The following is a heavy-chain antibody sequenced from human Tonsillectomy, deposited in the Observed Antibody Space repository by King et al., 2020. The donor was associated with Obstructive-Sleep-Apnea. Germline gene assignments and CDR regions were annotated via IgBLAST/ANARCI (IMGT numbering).Heavy chain of an antibody. CDR1: GGSISSSSYY. CDR3: ASLYLYRYFDY. D-gene: IGHD2-8*01. J-gene: IGHJ4*02. CDR2: IYYSGST. V-gene: IGHV4-39*07. Sequence: QLQESGPGLVKPSETLSLTCTVSGGSISSSSYYWGWIRQPPGKGLEWIGSIYYSGSTYHNPSLKSRVTRSVDTSGNQFSLKLSSVTAADTAVYYCASLYLYRYFDYWGQGTLVTVSS.